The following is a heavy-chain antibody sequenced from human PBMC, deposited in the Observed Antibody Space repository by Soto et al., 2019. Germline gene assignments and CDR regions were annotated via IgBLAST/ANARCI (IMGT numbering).Heavy chain of an antibody. CDR3: ARAIVVTVGGMDV. J-gene: IGHJ6*02. Sequence: QVQLQESGPGLVKPSQTLSLTCTVSGGSISNADYYWSWVRQPPGKGLEWIGYIYYSGSSFFNPSLKSRVTMSKDTSKNLFSLRLTSVTAADTAVYYCARAIVVTVGGMDVWGRGTTVTVSS. D-gene: IGHD5-12*01. CDR2: IYYSGSS. CDR1: GGSISNADYY. V-gene: IGHV4-30-4*01.